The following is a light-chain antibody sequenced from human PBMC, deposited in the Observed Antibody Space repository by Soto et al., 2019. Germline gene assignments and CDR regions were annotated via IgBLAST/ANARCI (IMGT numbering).Light chain of an antibody. CDR2: WAS. CDR3: QQYYSTWWT. J-gene: IGKJ1*01. V-gene: IGKV4-1*01. CDR1: QSVLYSSNNKNY. Sequence: EIVMTQSPDSLAVSLGERATINCKSSQSVLYSSNNKNYLAWYQQKPGQPPKLLIYWASTRESGVPDRFSGSGSGTDFTLTISSLQAEDVAVYYCQQYYSTWWTFGQGTKVEIK.